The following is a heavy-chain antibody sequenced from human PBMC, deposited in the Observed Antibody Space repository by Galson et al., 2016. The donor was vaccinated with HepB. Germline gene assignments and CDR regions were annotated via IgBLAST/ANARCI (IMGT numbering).Heavy chain of an antibody. V-gene: IGHV3-73*01. CDR3: TRAVRDTAGDS. J-gene: IGHJ5*01. D-gene: IGHD5-18*01. CDR2: IRSRANNYAI. CDR1: GFTFSGSG. Sequence: SLRLSCAASGFTFSGSGIHWVRQAPGKGLEWVGRIRSRANNYAIAYAESVNGRFSIFRDDSKKMAYLQMNSLKIEDTAVYFCTRAVRDTAGDSWGRGTLVTVSS.